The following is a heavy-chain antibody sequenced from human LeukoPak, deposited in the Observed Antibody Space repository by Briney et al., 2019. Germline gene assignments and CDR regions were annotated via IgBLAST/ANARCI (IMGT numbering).Heavy chain of an antibody. D-gene: IGHD2-21*02. V-gene: IGHV1-2*02. J-gene: IGHJ4*02. Sequence: GASVKVSFKASGYTFSGYYIHWVRQAPGQGLEWMGWISPSTGSTNYAQKFQGRVIMTRDTSIATAYMELRRLRSDDTAVYFCACSVFGDFYFVYWGEGTLVTVAS. CDR1: GYTFSGYY. CDR3: ACSVFGDFYFVY. CDR2: ISPSTGST.